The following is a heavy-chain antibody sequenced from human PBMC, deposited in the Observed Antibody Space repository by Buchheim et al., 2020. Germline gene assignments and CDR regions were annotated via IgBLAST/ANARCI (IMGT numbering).Heavy chain of an antibody. CDR1: GFTFSSYS. J-gene: IGHJ4*02. CDR3: ARVLLWFGLDY. CDR2: ISSSSSYI. Sequence: EVKLVESGGGLVKPGGSLRLSCAASGFTFSSYSMNWVRKAPGKGLEWVSSISSSSSYINYAASVKGRLTISRDNARQPCVLQLNGLRAEDTAVYYCARVLLWFGLDYWGQGTL. D-gene: IGHD3-10*01. V-gene: IGHV3-21*01.